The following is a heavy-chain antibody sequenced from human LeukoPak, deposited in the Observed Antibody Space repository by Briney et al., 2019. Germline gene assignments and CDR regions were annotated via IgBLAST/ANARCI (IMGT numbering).Heavy chain of an antibody. Sequence: GGSLRLSCEAYGFTFSAYAMTWVRQAPGQGLEWVSSIGSDNKPHYSESVKGRFAISRDNSKSMLFLQLNSLRAEDTAVYYCASRSSSGSFDYWGQGTVVTVSS. CDR2: IGSDNKP. D-gene: IGHD3-22*01. CDR1: GFTFSAYA. J-gene: IGHJ4*02. V-gene: IGHV3-23*05. CDR3: ASRSSSGSFDY.